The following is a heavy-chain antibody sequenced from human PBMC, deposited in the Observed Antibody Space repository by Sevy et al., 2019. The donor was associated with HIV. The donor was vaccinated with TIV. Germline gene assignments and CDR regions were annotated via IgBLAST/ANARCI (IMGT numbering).Heavy chain of an antibody. CDR1: GFTFSNYW. J-gene: IGHJ4*02. CDR2: IKQDGSEK. V-gene: IGHV3-7*01. CDR3: ARPYRTDPFYYSGSGGYYYPSYFDY. Sequence: RGSLRLSCAASGFTFSNYWMSWVRQAPGKGLEWVANIKQDGSEKYYVDSVKGRFTISRDNAKNSLYLQMNSLRAEDTVVYYCARPYRTDPFYYSGSGGYYYPSYFDYWGQGTLVTVSS. D-gene: IGHD3-22*01.